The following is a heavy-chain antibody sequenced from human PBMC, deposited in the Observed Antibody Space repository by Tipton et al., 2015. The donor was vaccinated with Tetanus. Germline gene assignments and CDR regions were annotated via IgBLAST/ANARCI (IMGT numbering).Heavy chain of an antibody. CDR1: GYSFTNYW. CDR3: ARYYHDSSGPKYYFDY. Sequence: QLVQSGAEVKKPGESLKISCKGSGYSFTNYWIGWVRQMPGKGLEWMGIIYPSDSDTRYSPPFQGQVTISADKSISTAYLQWSSLKASDTAMYYCARYYHDSSGPKYYFDYWGQGTLVTVSS. CDR2: IYPSDSDT. D-gene: IGHD3-22*01. J-gene: IGHJ4*02. V-gene: IGHV5-51*01.